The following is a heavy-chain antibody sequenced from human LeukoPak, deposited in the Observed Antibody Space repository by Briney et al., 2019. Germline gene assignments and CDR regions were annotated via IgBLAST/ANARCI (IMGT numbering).Heavy chain of an antibody. D-gene: IGHD3-22*01. Sequence: GGSLRLSCAASGFTFSSYGMHWVRQAPGKGLEWVAFIRYDGSNKYYAESVKGRFTISRDNSKNTLYLQMNSLRAEDTAVYYCARDLYYYDSSGYPEYWGQGTLVTVSS. CDR2: IRYDGSNK. CDR1: GFTFSSYG. J-gene: IGHJ4*02. CDR3: ARDLYYYDSSGYPEY. V-gene: IGHV3-30*02.